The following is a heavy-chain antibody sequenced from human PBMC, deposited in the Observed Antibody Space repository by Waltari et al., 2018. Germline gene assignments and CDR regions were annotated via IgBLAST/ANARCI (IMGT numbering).Heavy chain of an antibody. V-gene: IGHV4-30-4*01. D-gene: IGHD1-7*01. Sequence: QVQLQESGPGLVKPSPTLSLTCTVPGCSLSRGSYYWIWLRPPPCKGLEWIGYIYYSGSTYYNPSLKSRVTISVDTSKNQFSLKLSSVTAADTAVYYCARDLIEITGTTPYYYGMDVWGQGTTVTVSS. CDR3: ARDLIEITGTTPYYYGMDV. J-gene: IGHJ6*02. CDR2: IYYSGST. CDR1: GCSLSRGSYY.